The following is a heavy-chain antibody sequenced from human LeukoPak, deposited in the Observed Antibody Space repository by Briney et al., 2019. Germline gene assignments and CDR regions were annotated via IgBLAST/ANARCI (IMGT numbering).Heavy chain of an antibody. D-gene: IGHD5-18*01. CDR3: AREPTDTGTFDY. V-gene: IGHV3-21*01. CDR2: ISSSSYI. J-gene: IGHJ4*02. Sequence: GGSLRLSCAASGFTFSSYSMNWVRQAPGKGLEWVSSISSSSYIYYADSVKGRFTISRDNAKNSLYLQMNSLRAEDTAVYYCAREPTDTGTFDYWGQGTLVTVSS. CDR1: GFTFSSYS.